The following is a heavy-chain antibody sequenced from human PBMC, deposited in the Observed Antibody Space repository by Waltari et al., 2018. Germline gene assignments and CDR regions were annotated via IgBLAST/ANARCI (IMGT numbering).Heavy chain of an antibody. CDR1: GYTLTELS. CDR2: FDPEDGET. CDR3: ATTITMVRGVIISQTLIFDY. V-gene: IGHV1-24*01. J-gene: IGHJ4*02. D-gene: IGHD3-10*01. Sequence: QVQLVQSGAEVKKPGASVKVSCKVSGYTLTELSMHWVRQAPGKGLEWMGGFDPEDGETIYAQKFQGRVTMTEDTSTDTAYMELSSLRSEDTAVYYCATTITMVRGVIISQTLIFDYWGQGTLVTVSS.